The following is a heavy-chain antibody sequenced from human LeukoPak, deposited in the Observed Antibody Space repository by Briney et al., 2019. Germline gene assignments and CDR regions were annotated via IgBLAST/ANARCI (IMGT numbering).Heavy chain of an antibody. J-gene: IGHJ4*02. CDR1: GDSVSSNSAA. CDR2: TYYKSLWYN. Sequence: SQTLSLTCDISGDSVSSNSAAWNWIRQSPSRGLEWLGRTYYKSLWYNDYAESVKSRITVNPDTSKNQFSLQLKSVTPEDTAVYYCTREPDQQLPPHFDYWGQGTLVTVSS. D-gene: IGHD6-13*01. CDR3: TREPDQQLPPHFDY. V-gene: IGHV6-1*01.